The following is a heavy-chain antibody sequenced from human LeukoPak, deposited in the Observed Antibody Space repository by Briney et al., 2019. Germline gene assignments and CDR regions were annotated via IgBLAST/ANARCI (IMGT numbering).Heavy chain of an antibody. CDR3: ARPAYYYDSSGYLFN. J-gene: IGHJ4*02. CDR1: GYTLTRYY. V-gene: IGHV1-46*01. D-gene: IGHD3-22*01. CDR2: INPRGGST. Sequence: VASVSVSCKASGYTLTRYYMHCVRQAPGQGLVWMGEINPRGGSTSYAQKFQGRVTMTRDTSTSTVYMELSSLRSEDTAVYYCARPAYYYDSSGYLFNWGQGTLVTVSS.